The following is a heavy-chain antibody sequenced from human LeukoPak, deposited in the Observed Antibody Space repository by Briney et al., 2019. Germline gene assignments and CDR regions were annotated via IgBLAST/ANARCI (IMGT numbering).Heavy chain of an antibody. V-gene: IGHV4-4*07. J-gene: IGHJ4*02. CDR3: AREGRYGDYEGY. CDR1: GGSISSYY. CDR2: IYSGGST. D-gene: IGHD4-17*01. Sequence: SETLSLTCTVSGGSISSYYWSWIRQPAGKGLEWIGRIYSGGSTHYNPSLKSRDTLSVDTSKNQFSLRLSSLTVADTAVYYCAREGRYGDYEGYWGQGTLVTVSS.